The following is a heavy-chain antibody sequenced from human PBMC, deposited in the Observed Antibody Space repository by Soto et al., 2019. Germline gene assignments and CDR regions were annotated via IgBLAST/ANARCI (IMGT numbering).Heavy chain of an antibody. CDR3: ARDPGIAAAGWFDP. V-gene: IGHV4-61*01. Sequence: SETLSLTCTVSGGSVSSGSYYWSWIRQPPGKGLEWIGYIYYSGSTNYNPSLKSRVTISVDTSKNQFSLKLSSVTAADTAVYYCARDPGIAAAGWFDPWGQGTLVTVSS. CDR2: IYYSGST. J-gene: IGHJ5*02. CDR1: GGSVSSGSYY. D-gene: IGHD6-13*01.